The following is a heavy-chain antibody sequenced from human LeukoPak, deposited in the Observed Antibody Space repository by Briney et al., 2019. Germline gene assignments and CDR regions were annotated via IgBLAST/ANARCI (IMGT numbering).Heavy chain of an antibody. J-gene: IGHJ4*02. CDR1: GFTFSSYG. CDR2: ISYDGSNN. D-gene: IGHD1-26*01. CDR3: AKAGSYSPFDY. Sequence: GGSLRLSCAASGFTFSSYGMHWVRQAPGKGLEWVAVISYDGSNNYYADSVKGRFTISRDNSKNTLYLQMNSLRAEDTAVYYCAKAGSYSPFDYWGQGTLVTVSS. V-gene: IGHV3-30*18.